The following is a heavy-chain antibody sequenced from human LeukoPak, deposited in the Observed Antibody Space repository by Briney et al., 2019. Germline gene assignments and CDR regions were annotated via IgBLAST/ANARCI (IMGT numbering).Heavy chain of an antibody. Sequence: SETLSLTCTVSGYSISSGYYWGWTRQPPGKGLEWIGSIYHSGSTYYNPSLKSRVTISVDTSKNQFSLKLSSVTAADTAVYYCARLTYDYSSVNYYYYYMDVWGKGTTVTVSS. D-gene: IGHD4-11*01. J-gene: IGHJ6*03. CDR2: IYHSGST. CDR3: ARLTYDYSSVNYYYYYMDV. CDR1: GYSISSGYY. V-gene: IGHV4-38-2*02.